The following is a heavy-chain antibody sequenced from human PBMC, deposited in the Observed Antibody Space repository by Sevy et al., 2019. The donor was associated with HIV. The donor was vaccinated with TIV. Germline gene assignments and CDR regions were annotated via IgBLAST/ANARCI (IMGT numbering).Heavy chain of an antibody. J-gene: IGHJ4*02. CDR3: ARAFTGGYQQPFDY. Sequence: GGSLRLSCAASGFTFSSHAMSWVRQAPGKGLEWVSAISDSGTTTYYEDSVKGRFTISRDNSKNTLYLQMDGLGAEDTAIYYCARAFTGGYQQPFDYWGQGTLVTVSS. D-gene: IGHD1-26*01. V-gene: IGHV3-23*01. CDR1: GFTFSSHA. CDR2: ISDSGTTT.